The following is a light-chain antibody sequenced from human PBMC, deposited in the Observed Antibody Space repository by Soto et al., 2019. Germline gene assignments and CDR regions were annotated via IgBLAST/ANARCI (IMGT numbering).Light chain of an antibody. J-gene: IGLJ1*01. CDR2: EVS. CDR1: SSDVGGYNY. V-gene: IGLV2-14*01. Sequence: QSVLTQPASVSGSPGQSITISCTGTSSDVGGYNYVSWYQQLPGKVPKLMIYEVSNRPSGVSNRFSGSKSGNTASLTISGLQAEDEADYYCSSYTSSSTQVFGTGTKVT. CDR3: SSYTSSSTQV.